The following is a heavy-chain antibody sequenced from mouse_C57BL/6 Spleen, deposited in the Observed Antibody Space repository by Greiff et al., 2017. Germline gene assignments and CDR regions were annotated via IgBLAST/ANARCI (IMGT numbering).Heavy chain of an antibody. D-gene: IGHD1-1*01. V-gene: IGHV1-53*01. Sequence: QVQLQQSGTELVKPGASVKLTCKASGYTFTSYWMHWVKQRPGQGLEWIGNINPSNGGTNYNEKFKSKATLTVDKSSSTAYMQLSSLTSEDSAVYYCARGATAVEGYFDYWGQGTTLTVSS. J-gene: IGHJ2*01. CDR2: INPSNGGT. CDR1: GYTFTSYW. CDR3: ARGATAVEGYFDY.